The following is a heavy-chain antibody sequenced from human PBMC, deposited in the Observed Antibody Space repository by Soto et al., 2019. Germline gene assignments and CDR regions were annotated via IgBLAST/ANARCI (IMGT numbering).Heavy chain of an antibody. Sequence: GESLKISCKGSGYTFTDYWVGWVRQLPGKGLEWMGIIYPGDSDTRYSPSLQGHVTITVDKSTSTAYLQWNTLKASDTPMYYCARHISNFRDYCYAMDVLGKGTTVTVSS. V-gene: IGHV5-51*01. CDR1: GYTFTDYW. D-gene: IGHD4-4*01. CDR2: IYPGDSDT. CDR3: ARHISNFRDYCYAMDV. J-gene: IGHJ6*04.